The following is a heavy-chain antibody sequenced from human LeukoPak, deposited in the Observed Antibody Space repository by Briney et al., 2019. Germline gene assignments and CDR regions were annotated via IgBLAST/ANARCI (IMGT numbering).Heavy chain of an antibody. V-gene: IGHV1-46*01. D-gene: IGHD3-22*01. CDR2: INPSGGST. J-gene: IGHJ4*02. CDR1: GYTFTSYC. CDR3: ARDFDSSGYYFDY. Sequence: ASVKVSCKASGYTFTSYCMHWVRQAPGQGLEWMGIINPSGGSTSYPQKFQGRVTITRDTSASTAYMELSSLRSEDTAVYYCARDFDSSGYYFDYWGQGTLVTVSS.